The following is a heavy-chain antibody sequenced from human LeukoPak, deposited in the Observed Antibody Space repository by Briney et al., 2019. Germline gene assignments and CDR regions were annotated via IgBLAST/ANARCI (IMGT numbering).Heavy chain of an antibody. CDR1: GFTLNVHS. V-gene: IGHV3-23*01. CDR3: AERGVVIRGIFIIGFHKGAYYFDY. CDR2: ISESGGST. J-gene: IGHJ4*02. D-gene: IGHD3-10*01. Sequence: SLRPSCALSGFTLNVHSTIWVRHAPEEGQEWASGISESGGSTKYAYTVKGRYTISRDNSLNTLVLQMNSLRAENTAVDFCAERGVVIRGIFIIGFHKGAYYFDYWGQGILVTVSS.